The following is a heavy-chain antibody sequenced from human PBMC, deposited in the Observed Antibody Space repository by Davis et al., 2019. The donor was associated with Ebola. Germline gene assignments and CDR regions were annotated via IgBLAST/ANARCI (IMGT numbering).Heavy chain of an antibody. V-gene: IGHV3-11*05. J-gene: IGHJ4*02. CDR2: ISSSSSYT. D-gene: IGHD3-10*01. CDR3: AKDLHFGELLYGFDY. Sequence: PGGSLRLSCAASGFTFSDYYMSWIRQAPGKGLEWVSYISSSSSYTNYADSVKGRFTISRDNSKNTLYLQMNSLRAEDTAVYYCAKDLHFGELLYGFDYWGQGTLVTVSS. CDR1: GFTFSDYY.